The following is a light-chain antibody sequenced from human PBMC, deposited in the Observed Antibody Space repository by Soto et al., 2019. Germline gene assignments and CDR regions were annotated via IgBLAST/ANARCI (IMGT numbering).Light chain of an antibody. Sequence: VFPQSPGTLSLSPGERARLSSRASQSVSSSYLAWYQQKPGQAPRLLFYGASTGATGLPARFSGSGSGTEFTLTINSLQAEDCAVYYCQQCYNWPRTFGQGTRLEIK. CDR3: QQCYNWPRT. V-gene: IGKV3D-7*01. CDR2: GAS. J-gene: IGKJ5*01. CDR1: QSVSSSY.